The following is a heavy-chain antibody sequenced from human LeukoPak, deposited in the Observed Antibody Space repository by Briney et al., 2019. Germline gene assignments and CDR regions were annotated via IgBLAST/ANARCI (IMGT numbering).Heavy chain of an antibody. CDR2: IYHDGST. Sequence: SETLSLTCAVSGYSINNGYYWGWIRQPPGKGLEWIGNIYHDGSTYYNPSLKSRVTISVDTSKNQFSLKLSSVTAADTAVYYCARVLGSSGQPWSWGQGTLVTVSS. CDR3: ARVLGSSGQPWS. J-gene: IGHJ5*02. CDR1: GYSINNGYY. V-gene: IGHV4-38-2*01. D-gene: IGHD3-10*01.